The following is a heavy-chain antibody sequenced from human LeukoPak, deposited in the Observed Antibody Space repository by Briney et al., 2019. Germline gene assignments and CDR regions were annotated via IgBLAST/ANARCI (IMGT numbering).Heavy chain of an antibody. Sequence: GGSLRLSCAASGFSVSNTYMSWVRQAPGKGLEWVSIIYSGGNTYYADSVKGRFTISRDNSKNTLYLQMNSLRAEDTAVYYCAKSFYYNSGSWGIFDYWGQGTLVTVSS. D-gene: IGHD3-10*01. CDR3: AKSFYYNSGSWGIFDY. CDR1: GFSVSNTY. CDR2: IYSGGNT. V-gene: IGHV3-53*01. J-gene: IGHJ4*02.